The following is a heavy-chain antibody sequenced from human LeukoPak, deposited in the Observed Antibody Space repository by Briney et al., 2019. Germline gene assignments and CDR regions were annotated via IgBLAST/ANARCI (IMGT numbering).Heavy chain of an antibody. CDR2: ITGGSNTR. V-gene: IGHV3-48*01. Sequence: GVSLRLSCAASGFTFSAYSMNWVRQTPGKGLEWVSYITGGSNTRYYADSVKGRFTISRDNAKNSLYLQMNSLRAEDTAVYYCARCNVWFGESCSDWGQGTLVTVSS. CDR3: ARCNVWFGESCSD. D-gene: IGHD3-10*01. CDR1: GFTFSAYS. J-gene: IGHJ4*02.